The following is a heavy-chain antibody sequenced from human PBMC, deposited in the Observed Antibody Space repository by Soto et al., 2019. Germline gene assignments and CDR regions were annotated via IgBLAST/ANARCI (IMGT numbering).Heavy chain of an antibody. D-gene: IGHD2-21*02. J-gene: IGHJ5*02. Sequence: GASVMVSCKVSGYTLTELSMHWVRQAPGRGLEWMGGFDPEDGETIYAQKFQGRVTMTEDTSTDTAYMELSSLRSEDTAVYYCATPPRVRSVVTANWFDPWGQGTLVTVSS. CDR2: FDPEDGET. CDR1: GYTLTELS. V-gene: IGHV1-24*01. CDR3: ATPPRVRSVVTANWFDP.